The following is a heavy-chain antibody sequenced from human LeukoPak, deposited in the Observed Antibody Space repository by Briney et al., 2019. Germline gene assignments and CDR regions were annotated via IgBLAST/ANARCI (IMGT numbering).Heavy chain of an antibody. CDR3: ANARGLDY. CDR1: GYTFTGYY. D-gene: IGHD3-16*01. CDR2: IRYDGSNK. V-gene: IGHV3-30*02. Sequence: SCKASGYTFTGYYMHWVRQAPGKGLEWVAFIRYDGSNKYYADSVKGRFTISRDNSKNTLYLQMNSLRAEDTAVYYCANARGLDYWGQGTLVTVSS. J-gene: IGHJ4*02.